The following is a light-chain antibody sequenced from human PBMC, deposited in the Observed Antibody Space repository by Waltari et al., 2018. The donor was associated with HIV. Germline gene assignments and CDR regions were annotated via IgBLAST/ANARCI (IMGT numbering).Light chain of an antibody. CDR3: SSYGDNIRVL. J-gene: IGLJ2*01. Sequence: QSALTQPPSASGSLGQSVTIPCTGSSSDIGAYDPVPWFQQHPNNAPKLLLYEVSKRPSGVPDRFSGSRSGETAFLSVSGLQPDDTAAYFCSSYGDNIRVLFGGGTNLTVL. CDR2: EVS. V-gene: IGLV2-8*01. CDR1: SSDIGAYDP.